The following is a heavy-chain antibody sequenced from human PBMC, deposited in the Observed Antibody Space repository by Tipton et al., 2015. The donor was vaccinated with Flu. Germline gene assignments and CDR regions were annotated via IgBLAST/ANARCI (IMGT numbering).Heavy chain of an antibody. Sequence: LVQSSETLSLTCTVSGASISSSYWSWVRQPPGKGLECIGYIYHSGDINYNPSLKSRVTISMDTSKNQFSLKLTSVTATDTAVYYCARYARVLDPWGQGTLVTVSS. D-gene: IGHD4/OR15-4a*01. CDR2: IYHSGDI. J-gene: IGHJ5*02. CDR1: GASISSSY. V-gene: IGHV4-59*08. CDR3: ARYARVLDP.